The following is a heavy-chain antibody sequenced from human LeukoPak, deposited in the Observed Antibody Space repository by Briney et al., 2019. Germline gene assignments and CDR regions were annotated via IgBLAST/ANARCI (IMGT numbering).Heavy chain of an antibody. CDR3: ARDRPTGASRVFVVQ. CDR2: MSSGSSYI. CDR1: GFTFSTYA. D-gene: IGHD2-21*01. V-gene: IGHV3-21*06. J-gene: IGHJ4*02. Sequence: GGSLRLSCTASGFTFSTYAMTWVRQAPGRGLEWISSMSSGSSYIYYADSVRGRFTISRDNTKNSLYLEMNNLRGEDTAIYYCARDRPTGASRVFVVQWGQGTPVTVSS.